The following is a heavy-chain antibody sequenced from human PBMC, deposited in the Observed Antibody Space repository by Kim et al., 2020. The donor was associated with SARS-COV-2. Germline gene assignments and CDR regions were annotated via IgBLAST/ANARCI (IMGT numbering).Heavy chain of an antibody. Sequence: GESLKISCKGSGYSFTSYWIGWLRQMPGKGLEWMGIIYPGDSDTRYSPSFQGQVTISADKSISTAYLQWSSLKASDTAMYYCARQFSSGWYQKTNYYGMDVWGQGTTVTVSS. V-gene: IGHV5-51*01. CDR2: IYPGDSDT. CDR1: GYSFTSYW. CDR3: ARQFSSGWYQKTNYYGMDV. J-gene: IGHJ6*02. D-gene: IGHD6-19*01.